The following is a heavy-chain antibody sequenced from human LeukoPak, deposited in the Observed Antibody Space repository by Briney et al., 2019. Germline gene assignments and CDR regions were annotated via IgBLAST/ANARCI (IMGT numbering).Heavy chain of an antibody. J-gene: IGHJ4*02. V-gene: IGHV4-4*07. CDR3: ARASPSHGLDDY. Sequence: PSETLSLPCTVSGASISSYCWSWIRQPAGKGLEWIGRIYSTGNTNYNPSLKSRVTMSVDTSKNQFSLQLSSVTAADTAVYYCARASPSHGLDDYWGQGTLVTVSS. CDR2: IYSTGNT. CDR1: GASISSYC.